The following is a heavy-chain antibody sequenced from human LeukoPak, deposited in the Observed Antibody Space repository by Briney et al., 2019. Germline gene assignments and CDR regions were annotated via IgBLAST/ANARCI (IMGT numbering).Heavy chain of an antibody. J-gene: IGHJ5*02. Sequence: PETLSLTCAVYGGSLSGYYWSWIRHPPGKGLEWIGEISHSGSTNYNPSLKSRVTISVDTYKNQFSLKLTSVTAADTAIYYCASYTARLPIAVDDNWFDPWGRGTLVTVSS. CDR2: ISHSGST. CDR1: GGSLSGYY. D-gene: IGHD6-19*01. V-gene: IGHV4-34*01. CDR3: ASYTARLPIAVDDNWFDP.